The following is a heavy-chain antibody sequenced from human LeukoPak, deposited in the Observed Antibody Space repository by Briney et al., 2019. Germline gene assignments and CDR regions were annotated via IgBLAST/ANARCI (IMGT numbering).Heavy chain of an antibody. CDR3: ARARRYYYGSGSLFYFDY. J-gene: IGHJ4*02. Sequence: SETLSLTCAVYGGSFSGYYWSWIHQPPGKGLEWIGEINHSGSTNYNPSLKSRVTISVDTSKNQFSLKLSSVTAADTAVYYCARARRYYYGSGSLFYFDYWGQGTLVTVSS. V-gene: IGHV4-34*01. CDR1: GGSFSGYY. D-gene: IGHD3-10*01. CDR2: INHSGST.